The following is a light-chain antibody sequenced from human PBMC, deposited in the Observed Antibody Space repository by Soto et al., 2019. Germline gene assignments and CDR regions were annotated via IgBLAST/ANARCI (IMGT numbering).Light chain of an antibody. CDR1: KLGNEY. J-gene: IGLJ2*01. V-gene: IGLV3-1*01. CDR2: QHT. Sequence: SYELTQPPSVSVSPGQTASITCSGDKLGNEYVFWYQQKPGQSPVLVIYQHTKRPSGIPVRFSGSSSGNTATLTISGTQAMDEADYYCQAWESSTAVFGGGTKVTVL. CDR3: QAWESSTAV.